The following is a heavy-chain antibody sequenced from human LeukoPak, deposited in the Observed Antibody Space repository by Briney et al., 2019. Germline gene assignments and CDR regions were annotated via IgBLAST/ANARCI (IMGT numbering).Heavy chain of an antibody. CDR3: ASDVDTAMEGAFDI. Sequence: SETLSLTCSVSGYSIASGYYWGWIRQSPGKGLEWIGSVYHDGSTYYNPSLKSRVTVSADTSKNQISLSLSSVTAADTAVYYCASDVDTAMEGAFDIWGQGTMVTVSS. V-gene: IGHV4-38-2*02. CDR2: VYHDGST. J-gene: IGHJ3*02. D-gene: IGHD5-18*01. CDR1: GYSIASGYY.